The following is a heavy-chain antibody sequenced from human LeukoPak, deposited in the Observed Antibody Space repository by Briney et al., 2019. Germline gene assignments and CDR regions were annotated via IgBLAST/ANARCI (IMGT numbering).Heavy chain of an antibody. V-gene: IGHV4-30-4*08. J-gene: IGHJ5*01. D-gene: IGHD1-26*01. Sequence: SQTLSLTCTVSGGSISSGSYYWSWIRQPAGKGLEWIGYIYYSGSTYYNPSLKSRVTISVDTSKNQFSLKLSSATAADTAVYYCARSSLVGATPPDSWGQGTLVTVSS. CDR1: GGSISSGSYY. CDR3: ARSSLVGATPPDS. CDR2: IYYSGST.